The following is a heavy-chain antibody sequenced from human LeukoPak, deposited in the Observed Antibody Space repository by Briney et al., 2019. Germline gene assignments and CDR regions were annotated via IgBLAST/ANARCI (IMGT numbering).Heavy chain of an antibody. Sequence: GGSLRLSCAASGFTFSSYGMSWVRQAPGKGLEWVSAISGSGGSTYYADSVKGRFTISGDNSKNTLYLQMNSLRAEDTAVYYCAKAGNAITMIVVAARNWIDPWGQGTLVTVSS. J-gene: IGHJ5*02. V-gene: IGHV3-23*01. D-gene: IGHD3-22*01. CDR1: GFTFSSYG. CDR2: ISGSGGST. CDR3: AKAGNAITMIVVAARNWIDP.